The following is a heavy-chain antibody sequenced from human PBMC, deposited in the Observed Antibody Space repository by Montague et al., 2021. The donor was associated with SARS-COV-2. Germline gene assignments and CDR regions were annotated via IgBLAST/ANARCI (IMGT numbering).Heavy chain of an antibody. D-gene: IGHD2-15*01. CDR3: ARADRRRPDNTHLYYYNGIDL. Sequence: SETLSLTCTVSGDSIGTSYWAWIRQPPGKGLEWIGYIYYSGSTSYNSSLKSRVTISVDTSKNQVSLNLSSVTAADTAVYFCARADRRRPDNTHLYYYNGIDLWGQGTTVTVSS. CDR2: IYYSGST. CDR1: GDSIGTSY. V-gene: IGHV4-59*01. J-gene: IGHJ6*02.